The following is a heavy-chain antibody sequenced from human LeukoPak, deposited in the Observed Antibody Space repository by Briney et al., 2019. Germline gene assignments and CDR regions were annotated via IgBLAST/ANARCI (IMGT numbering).Heavy chain of an antibody. CDR3: ARGRSSSCDY. V-gene: IGHV4-34*01. CDR1: GGSFSGYY. CDR2: INHSGST. D-gene: IGHD6-13*01. J-gene: IGHJ4*02. Sequence: PSETLSLTCAVYGGSFSGYYWSWIRQPPGKGLEWIGEINHSGSTNYNPSLKGRVTISVDTSKNQFSLKLSSVTAADTAVYYCARGRSSSCDYWGQGTLVTVSS.